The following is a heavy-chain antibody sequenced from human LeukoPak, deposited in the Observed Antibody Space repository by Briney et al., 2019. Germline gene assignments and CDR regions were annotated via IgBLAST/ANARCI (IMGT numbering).Heavy chain of an antibody. D-gene: IGHD1-26*01. Sequence: GGSLRLSCAASGFTFSSYAMHWVRQAPGKGLEWVAIISYDGSNKDYADSVKGRFTISRDNSKNTLYLQMNSLRAEDTAVYYCAKGGWELYFDYWGQGTLVTVSS. CDR3: AKGGWELYFDY. V-gene: IGHV3-30-3*01. CDR1: GFTFSSYA. CDR2: ISYDGSNK. J-gene: IGHJ4*02.